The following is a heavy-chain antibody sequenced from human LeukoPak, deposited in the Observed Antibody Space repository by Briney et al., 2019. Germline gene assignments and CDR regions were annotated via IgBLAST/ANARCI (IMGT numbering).Heavy chain of an antibody. CDR3: ARSADYYYYYYYMDV. D-gene: IGHD3-3*01. CDR2: ISSSGSTI. J-gene: IGHJ6*03. CDR1: GFTLSSYE. Sequence: GGTLRLSCAACGFTLSSYEMNWVRQAPGKGLEWVSNISSSGSTINYADSGKGRFTIDRDNAKNSLYLQMNSLRAEDTAVYECARSADYYYYYYYMDVWGKGTTVTVSS. V-gene: IGHV3-48*03.